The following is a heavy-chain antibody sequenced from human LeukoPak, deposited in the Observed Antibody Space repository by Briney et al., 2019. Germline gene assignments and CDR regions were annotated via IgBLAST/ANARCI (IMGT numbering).Heavy chain of an antibody. V-gene: IGHV3-48*04. CDR1: NFSFGYYG. CDR2: ITATSGSV. D-gene: IGHD3-22*01. J-gene: IGHJ3*02. Sequence: GGSLRLSCTGSNFSFGYYGINWVRQTPGKGLEWLSYITATSGSVYYANSVKGRFTISRDNAKNSLYLQMNSLRAEDTAVYYCARDSGDYYYDSPDAFDIWGQGTMVTVSS. CDR3: ARDSGDYYYDSPDAFDI.